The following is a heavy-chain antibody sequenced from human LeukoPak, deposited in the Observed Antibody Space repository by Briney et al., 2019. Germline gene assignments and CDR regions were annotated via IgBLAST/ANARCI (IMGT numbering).Heavy chain of an antibody. Sequence: GGSLRLSCAASGFTFSSYSMMWVRQAPGKGLEWVSYISSSSTTIHYADSVKGRFTISRDNAKNSVYLQMNSLRAEDTAVYYCARGGIAVAGFDYWGQGTLVTVSS. CDR1: GFTFSSYS. D-gene: IGHD6-19*01. V-gene: IGHV3-48*01. CDR3: ARGGIAVAGFDY. CDR2: ISSSSTTI. J-gene: IGHJ4*02.